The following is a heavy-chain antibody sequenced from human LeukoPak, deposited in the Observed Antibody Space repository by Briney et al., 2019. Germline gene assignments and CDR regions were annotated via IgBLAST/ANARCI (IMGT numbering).Heavy chain of an antibody. J-gene: IGHJ4*02. Sequence: PGGSLRLSCVASGFTYNSHAMSWVRQAPGKGLEWVANIKQDGSEKYYVDSVKGRFTISRDNAKNSLYLQMNSLRAEDTAVYYCARDGWSGFHYWGQGTLVTVSS. V-gene: IGHV3-7*01. CDR2: IKQDGSEK. D-gene: IGHD3-3*01. CDR3: ARDGWSGFHY. CDR1: GFTYNSHA.